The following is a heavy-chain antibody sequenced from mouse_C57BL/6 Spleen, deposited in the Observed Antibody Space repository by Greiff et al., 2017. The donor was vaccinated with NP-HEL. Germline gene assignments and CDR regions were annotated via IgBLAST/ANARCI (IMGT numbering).Heavy chain of an antibody. Sequence: EVQLQQSGPELVKPGASVKISCKASGYTFTDYYMNWVKQSHGKSLEWIGDINPNNGGTSYNQKFKGKATLTVDKSSSTAYMELRSLTSEDSAVYYCARSETVVDYWGQGTTLTVSS. CDR1: GYTFTDYY. CDR2: INPNNGGT. V-gene: IGHV1-26*01. J-gene: IGHJ2*01. CDR3: ARSETVVDY. D-gene: IGHD1-1*01.